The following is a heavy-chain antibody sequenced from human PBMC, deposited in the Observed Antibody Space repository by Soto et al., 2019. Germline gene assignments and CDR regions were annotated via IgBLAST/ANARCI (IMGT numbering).Heavy chain of an antibody. Sequence: ASVKVSCKTSGYTFNTYGINWVRQAPGQGLELMGWISAYDGKTTYAEKFQGRVTLTTDTSTSTAYMELRGLRSDDTAIYYCARDPHEFWTSYWFDPWGQGTPVTVS. CDR3: ARDPHEFWTSYWFDP. V-gene: IGHV1-18*01. J-gene: IGHJ5*02. D-gene: IGHD3-3*01. CDR2: ISAYDGKT. CDR1: GYTFNTYG.